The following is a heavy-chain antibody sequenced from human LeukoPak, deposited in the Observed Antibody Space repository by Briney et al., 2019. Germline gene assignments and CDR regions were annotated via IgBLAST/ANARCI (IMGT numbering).Heavy chain of an antibody. V-gene: IGHV4-30-2*06. J-gene: IGHJ4*02. CDR3: ARGDGTVVARKFDY. Sequence: SETLSLTCTVSGGSISSGGYYWSWIRQYPGKGLEWIGEIYHSGSTNYNPSLKSRVTISVDKSKNQFSLKLSSVTAADTAVYYCARGDGTVVARKFDYWGQGTLVTVSS. D-gene: IGHD2-15*01. CDR2: IYHSGST. CDR1: GGSISSGGYY.